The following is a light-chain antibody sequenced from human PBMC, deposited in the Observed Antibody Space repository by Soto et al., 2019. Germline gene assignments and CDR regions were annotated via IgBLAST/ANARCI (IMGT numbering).Light chain of an antibody. Sequence: EIVMTQSPATLPVSPGERATLSCRASQSVSSKVAWYQQKPGQAPRLLIYDASTRATGIPARFSGRGSGTEFTITISGLQSEEVAVYSCPQYFNWTFGQGTEV. V-gene: IGKV3-15*01. CDR3: PQYFNWT. CDR2: DAS. J-gene: IGKJ1*01. CDR1: QSVSSK.